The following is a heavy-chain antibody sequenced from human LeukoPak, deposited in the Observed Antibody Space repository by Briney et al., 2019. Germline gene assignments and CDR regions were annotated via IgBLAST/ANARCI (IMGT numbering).Heavy chain of an antibody. CDR2: INPNSGGT. J-gene: IGHJ4*02. CDR1: GYTFTGYY. CDR3: ARGYSSNWYVTGGPDY. V-gene: IGHV1-2*02. Sequence: GASVKVSCKASGYTFTGYYMHWVRQAPGKGLEWMGWINPNSGGTNYAQKFQGRVTMTRDTSISTAYMELSRLRSDDTAVYYCARGYSSNWYVTGGPDYWGQGTLVTVSS. D-gene: IGHD6-13*01.